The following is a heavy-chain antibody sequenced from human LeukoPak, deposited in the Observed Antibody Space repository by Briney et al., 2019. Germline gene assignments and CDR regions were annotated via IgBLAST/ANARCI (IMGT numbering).Heavy chain of an antibody. CDR1: GFTFSSYS. Sequence: GGSLRLSCAASGFTFSSYSMNWVRQAPGKGLECVSSISSSSSYIYYADSVKGRFTISRDNAKNSLYLQMNSLRAEDTAVDYCAREVLGWIAAVGKDAFDIWGQGTMVTVSS. V-gene: IGHV3-21*01. CDR2: ISSSSSYI. J-gene: IGHJ3*02. CDR3: AREVLGWIAAVGKDAFDI. D-gene: IGHD6-13*01.